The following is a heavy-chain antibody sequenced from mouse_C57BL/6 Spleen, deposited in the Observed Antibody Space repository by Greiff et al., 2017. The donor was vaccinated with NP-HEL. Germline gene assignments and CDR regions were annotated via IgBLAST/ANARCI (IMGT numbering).Heavy chain of an antibody. Sequence: EVKLQESGGGLVQPGGSMKLSCVASGFTFSNYWMNWVRQSPEKGLEWVAQIRLKSDNYATHYAESVKGRFTISRDDSKSSVYLQMNNLRAEDTGIYYCTEATVASYYFDYWGQGTTLTVSS. J-gene: IGHJ2*01. V-gene: IGHV6-3*01. CDR1: GFTFSNYW. D-gene: IGHD1-1*01. CDR2: IRLKSDNYAT. CDR3: TEATVASYYFDY.